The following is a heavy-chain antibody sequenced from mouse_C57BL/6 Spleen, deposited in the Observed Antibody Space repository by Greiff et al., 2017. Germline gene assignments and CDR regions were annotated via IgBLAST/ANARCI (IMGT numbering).Heavy chain of an antibody. Sequence: VQLQESGPELVQPGASVKISCKASGYAFSSSWMNWVKQRPGTGLEWIGRIYPGDGDTNYNGKFKGKATLTADKSSSTAYMQLSSLTSEDSAVYFCAKGALYYGSSYGYFDVWGTGTTVTVSS. CDR1: GYAFSSSW. V-gene: IGHV1-82*01. J-gene: IGHJ1*03. CDR3: AKGALYYGSSYGYFDV. D-gene: IGHD1-1*01. CDR2: IYPGDGDT.